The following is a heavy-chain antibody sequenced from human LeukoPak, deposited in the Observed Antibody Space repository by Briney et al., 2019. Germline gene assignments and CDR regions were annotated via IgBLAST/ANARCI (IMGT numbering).Heavy chain of an antibody. J-gene: IGHJ5*02. CDR3: AKGDPFRAGWFDP. V-gene: IGHV4-39*07. Sequence: SETLSLTCTVSGGSISSSSYYWGWIRQPPGKGLEWIGSIYYSGSTYYNPSLKSRVTISVDTSKNQFSLKLSSVTAADTAVYYCAKGDPFRAGWFDPWGQGILVTVSS. CDR2: IYYSGST. CDR1: GGSISSSSYY. D-gene: IGHD6-13*01.